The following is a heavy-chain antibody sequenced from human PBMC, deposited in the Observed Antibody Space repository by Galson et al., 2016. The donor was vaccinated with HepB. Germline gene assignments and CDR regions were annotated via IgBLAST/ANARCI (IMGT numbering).Heavy chain of an antibody. D-gene: IGHD3-10*01. CDR3: ARVDYFASGSHPTYYFDY. Sequence: TLSLTCTVSGGSISSSAYYWSWIRQHPGKGLEWIGYIYYSGSTYYNPSLKSRVTISVDTSKNQFSLRLSSVTAADTAVYYCARVDYFASGSHPTYYFDYWGQGIPVTVSS. CDR2: IYYSGST. J-gene: IGHJ4*02. V-gene: IGHV4-31*03. CDR1: GGSISSSAYY.